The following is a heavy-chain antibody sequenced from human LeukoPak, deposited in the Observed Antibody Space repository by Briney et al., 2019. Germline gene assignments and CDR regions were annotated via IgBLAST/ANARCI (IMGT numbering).Heavy chain of an antibody. J-gene: IGHJ5*02. D-gene: IGHD3/OR15-3a*01. CDR3: ASWTDWFDP. CDR2: IIPIFGTA. V-gene: IGHV1-69*06. CDR1: GGTFTSYA. Sequence: SVKVSCKASGGTFTSYAISWVRQAPGQGLEWMGGIIPIFGTANYAQKFQGRVTITADKSTSTAYMELSSLRSEDTAEYYCASWTDWFDPWGQGTLVTVSS.